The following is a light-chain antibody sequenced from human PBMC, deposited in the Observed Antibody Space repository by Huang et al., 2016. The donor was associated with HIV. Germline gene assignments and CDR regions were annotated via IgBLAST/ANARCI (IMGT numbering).Light chain of an antibody. CDR1: KNIRKY. Sequence: DIQMTQSPSSLSAFVGDKVTITCRASKNIRKYLNWYQQKPGKAPNLLLYAASSLQSGVPSRFSGSGTGTDFNLTINSLQPEDYATYFCQQSYNAPRTFGQGTKVEIK. CDR2: AAS. V-gene: IGKV1-39*01. CDR3: QQSYNAPRT. J-gene: IGKJ1*01.